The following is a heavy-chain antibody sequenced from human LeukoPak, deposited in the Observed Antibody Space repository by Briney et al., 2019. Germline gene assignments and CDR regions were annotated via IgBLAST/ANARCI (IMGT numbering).Heavy chain of an antibody. J-gene: IGHJ6*02. D-gene: IGHD4-17*01. CDR1: GGSISSYY. V-gene: IGHV4-59*01. CDR2: IYYSGTT. CDR3: AREDPQTTVPEGMDV. Sequence: PSETLSLTCTVSGGSISSYYWSWIRQPAGKGLEWIGYIYYSGTTNYYPSLKSRGTISVATSKNKFSLQLRSVTAADTAVYYCAREDPQTTVPEGMDVWGQGTTVTVSS.